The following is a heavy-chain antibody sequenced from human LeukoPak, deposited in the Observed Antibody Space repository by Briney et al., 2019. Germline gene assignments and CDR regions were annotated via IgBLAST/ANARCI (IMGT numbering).Heavy chain of an antibody. J-gene: IGHJ5*02. D-gene: IGHD1-26*01. V-gene: IGHV3-23*01. Sequence: GGSLRLSCAASGFTFSNYAMSWVRQAPGKGLEWVSSISGRGVSTYYADSVKGRFTISRDSSKNTLSPQMNNLRAEDTAVYSCARDLRWAVASNSYGWFDPWGRGTLVTVSS. CDR1: GFTFSNYA. CDR3: ARDLRWAVASNSYGWFDP. CDR2: ISGRGVST.